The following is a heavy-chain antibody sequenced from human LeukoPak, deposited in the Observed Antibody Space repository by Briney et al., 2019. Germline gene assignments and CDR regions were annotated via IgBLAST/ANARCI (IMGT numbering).Heavy chain of an antibody. CDR3: ARDRKRAVAGTVGWFDP. Sequence: ASVKVSCKASGYTFTSYGISWVRQAPGQGLEWMGWISAYNGNTNYAQKLQGRVTMTTDTSTSTAYMELRSLRSDDTAVHYCARDRKRAVAGTVGWFDPWGQGTLVTVSS. CDR1: GYTFTSYG. V-gene: IGHV1-18*01. CDR2: ISAYNGNT. J-gene: IGHJ5*02. D-gene: IGHD6-19*01.